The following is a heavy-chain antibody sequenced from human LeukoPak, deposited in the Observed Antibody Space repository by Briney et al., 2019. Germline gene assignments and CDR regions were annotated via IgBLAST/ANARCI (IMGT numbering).Heavy chain of an antibody. Sequence: PGGSLRLSCAASGFTFDDYAMHWVRQAPGKGLEWVSLISGDGGSTYYADSVKGRFTISRDNAKNSLYLQMNSLRAEDMALYYCAKDIEPRAAAGTFWFDPWGQGTLVTVSS. D-gene: IGHD6-13*01. CDR3: AKDIEPRAAAGTFWFDP. CDR2: ISGDGGST. CDR1: GFTFDDYA. J-gene: IGHJ5*02. V-gene: IGHV3-43*02.